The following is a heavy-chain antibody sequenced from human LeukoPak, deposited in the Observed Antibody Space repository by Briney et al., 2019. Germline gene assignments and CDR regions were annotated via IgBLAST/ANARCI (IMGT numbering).Heavy chain of an antibody. D-gene: IGHD2-8*02. CDR1: GGSISSYY. Sequence: PPETLSLTCTVSGGSISSYYWSWIRQPPGKGLGWIGYIYYSGSTNYNPSLKSRVTISVDTSKNQFSLKLSSVTAADTAVYYCARLVIRAFDSWGQGILVTVSS. CDR3: ARLVIRAFDS. J-gene: IGHJ5*01. V-gene: IGHV4-59*12. CDR2: IYYSGST.